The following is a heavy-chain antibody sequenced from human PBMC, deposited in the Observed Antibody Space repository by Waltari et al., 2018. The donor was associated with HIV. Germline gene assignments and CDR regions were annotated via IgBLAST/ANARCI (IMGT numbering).Heavy chain of an antibody. V-gene: IGHV4-34*02. Sequence: QVQLQQWGAGLLKPSETLSLTCAVYGGSLTGYYWSWIRQPPGKGLEGIGEINHSGSTNYNPSLKSRVSTSVDMSKNQFSLKLTSMTAADTAMYYCARGDDYGGNSAYFDYWGQGTLVTVSS. CDR1: GGSLTGYY. J-gene: IGHJ4*02. CDR3: ARGDDYGGNSAYFDY. CDR2: INHSGST. D-gene: IGHD4-17*01.